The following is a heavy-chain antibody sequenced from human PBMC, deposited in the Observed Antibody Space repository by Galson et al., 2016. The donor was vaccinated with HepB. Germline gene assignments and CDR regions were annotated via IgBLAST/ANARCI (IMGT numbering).Heavy chain of an antibody. V-gene: IGHV3-23*01. D-gene: IGHD6-19*01. Sequence: SLRLSCAASGFTFGRYAISWVRQAPGKGLEWVSAIRGDGGSTYYAGSVQGRFTSSRDRSTNTMYLQMNSLRTDDTAVYYCARFTQEWLDRVYYFDYWGQGTLVTVSS. CDR1: GFTFGRYA. CDR2: IRGDGGST. J-gene: IGHJ4*02. CDR3: ARFTQEWLDRVYYFDY.